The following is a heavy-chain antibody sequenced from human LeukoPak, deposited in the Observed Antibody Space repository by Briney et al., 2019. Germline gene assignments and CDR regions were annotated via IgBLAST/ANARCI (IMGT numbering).Heavy chain of an antibody. V-gene: IGHV3-53*01. Sequence: GGSLRLSCAASGFTVSSNYRSWVRQAPGKGLEWVSVIYSGGSTYYADSVKGRFTISRDNSKNTLYLQMNSLRAEDTAVYYCARHDSSGYYFDYWGQGTLVTVSS. J-gene: IGHJ4*02. D-gene: IGHD3-22*01. CDR1: GFTVSSNY. CDR3: ARHDSSGYYFDY. CDR2: IYSGGST.